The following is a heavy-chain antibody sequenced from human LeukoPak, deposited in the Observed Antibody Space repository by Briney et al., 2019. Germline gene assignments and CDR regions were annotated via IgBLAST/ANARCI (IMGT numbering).Heavy chain of an antibody. D-gene: IGHD2-2*01. V-gene: IGHV1-24*01. CDR2: LDPEDGET. CDR3: ATGPPSQYCSSTSCYYNYFDY. J-gene: IGHJ4*02. Sequence: ASVKVSCKVSGYTLTELSMHWVRQAPGKGLEWMGGLDPEDGETIYAQKFQGRVTMTEDTSTDTAYMELSSLRSEETAVYYCATGPPSQYCSSTSCYYNYFDYWGQGTLVTVSS. CDR1: GYTLTELS.